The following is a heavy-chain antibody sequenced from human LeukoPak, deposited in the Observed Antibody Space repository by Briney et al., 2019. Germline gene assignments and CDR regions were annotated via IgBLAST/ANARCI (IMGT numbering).Heavy chain of an antibody. Sequence: ASVKVSCKASGGTFSSYAISWVRLAPGQGLEWMGGIIPIFGTANYAQKFQGRVTITADESTSTAYMELSSLRSEDTAVYYCARDLRYCSSTSCRRFDPWGQGTLVTVSS. CDR2: IIPIFGTA. J-gene: IGHJ5*02. CDR1: GGTFSSYA. CDR3: ARDLRYCSSTSCRRFDP. V-gene: IGHV1-69*13. D-gene: IGHD2-2*01.